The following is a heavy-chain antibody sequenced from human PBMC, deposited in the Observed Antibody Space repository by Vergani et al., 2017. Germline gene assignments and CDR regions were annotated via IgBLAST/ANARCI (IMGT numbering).Heavy chain of an antibody. D-gene: IGHD4-23*01. Sequence: EVQLVESGGGLVQPGGSLRLSCSASGFTFSSYAMHWVRQAPGKGLEYVSAISSNGGSTYYADSVKGRFTISGDNSKNTLYLQMSSLRAEDTAVYYCVKEGARAGGYGGNRPFDYWGQGTLVTVSS. V-gene: IGHV3-64D*06. J-gene: IGHJ4*02. CDR2: ISSNGGST. CDR1: GFTFSSYA. CDR3: VKEGARAGGYGGNRPFDY.